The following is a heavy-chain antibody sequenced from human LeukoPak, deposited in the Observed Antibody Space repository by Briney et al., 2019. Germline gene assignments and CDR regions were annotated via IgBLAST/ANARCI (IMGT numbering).Heavy chain of an antibody. J-gene: IGHJ4*02. D-gene: IGHD3-10*01. CDR1: GGTFSSYA. V-gene: IGHV1-69*04. CDR2: IIPILGIA. CDR3: ARGTIFGGIMPFDY. Sequence: SVKVSRKASGGTFSSYAISWVRQAPGQGLEWMGRIIPILGIANYAQKFQGRVTITADKSTSTAYMELSSLRSEDTAVYYCARGTIFGGIMPFDYWGQGTLVTVSS.